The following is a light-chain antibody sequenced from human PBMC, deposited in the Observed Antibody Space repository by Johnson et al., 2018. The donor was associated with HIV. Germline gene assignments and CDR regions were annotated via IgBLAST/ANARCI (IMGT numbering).Light chain of an antibody. V-gene: IGLV1-51*02. CDR2: ENN. Sequence: QSVLTQPPSVSAAPGQKVTISCSGSSSNIGDNYVSWYQQLPGTAPKVLIYENNERPSGIPDRFSGSRSGTSATLGITGLQTGDEADYYCGTWDSSLGASYVFGTGTKVTCL. CDR3: GTWDSSLGASYV. J-gene: IGLJ1*01. CDR1: SSNIGDNY.